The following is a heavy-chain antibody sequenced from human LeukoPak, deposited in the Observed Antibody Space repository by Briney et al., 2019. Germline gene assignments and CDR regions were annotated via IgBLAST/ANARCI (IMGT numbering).Heavy chain of an antibody. CDR2: IIPILGIA. D-gene: IGHD3-10*01. V-gene: IGHV1-69*04. CDR3: ARVGSGSYDPYYYYYGMDV. CDR1: GGTFSSYA. Sequence: SVKVSCKASGGTFSSYAISWVRQAPGQGLEWMGRIIPILGIANYAQKFQGRVTITADKSTSTAYMELSSLRFEDTAVYYCARVGSGSYDPYYYYYGMDVWGQGTTVTVSS. J-gene: IGHJ6*02.